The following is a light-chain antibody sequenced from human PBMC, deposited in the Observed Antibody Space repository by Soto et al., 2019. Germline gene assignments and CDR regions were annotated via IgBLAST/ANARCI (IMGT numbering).Light chain of an antibody. CDR2: DAS. V-gene: IGKV3-11*01. CDR3: HQYDSWT. Sequence: EIMLTQSPATLSLSPGERATLSCRASQSVSSYLAWYQQKPGQAPRLLIYDASNRATGIPARFSGSGSGTDFTLTISRLEPEDFAVYYCHQYDSWTFGQGTKVDIK. J-gene: IGKJ1*01. CDR1: QSVSSY.